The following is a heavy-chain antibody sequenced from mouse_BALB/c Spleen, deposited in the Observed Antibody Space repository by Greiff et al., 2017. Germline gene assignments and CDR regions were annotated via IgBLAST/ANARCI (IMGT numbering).Heavy chain of an antibody. CDR1: GYSITSDYA. V-gene: IGHV3-2*02. D-gene: IGHD2-2*01. CDR2: ISYSGST. CDR3: ARGGYDYAMDY. Sequence: EVQGVESGPGLVKPSQSLSLTCTVTGYSITSDYAWNWIRQFPGNKLEWMGYISYSGSTSYNPSLKSRISITRDTSKNQFFLQLNSVTTEDTATYYCARGGYDYAMDYWGQGTSVTVSS. J-gene: IGHJ4*01.